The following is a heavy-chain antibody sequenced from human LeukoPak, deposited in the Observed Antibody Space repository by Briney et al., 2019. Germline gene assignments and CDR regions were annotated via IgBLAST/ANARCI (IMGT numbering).Heavy chain of an antibody. V-gene: IGHV4-59*08. CDR2: IYHSGST. CDR1: GDSISSYY. CDR3: AKRGVTWYFDY. D-gene: IGHD3-16*01. J-gene: IGHJ4*01. Sequence: SETLSLTCTVSGDSISSYYWSWIRQPPGKGLEWIGSIYHSGSTCYNPSLKSRVTISVDTSKNQFSLKLSSVTAADTAVYYCAKRGVTWYFDYWGQGILVTVSS.